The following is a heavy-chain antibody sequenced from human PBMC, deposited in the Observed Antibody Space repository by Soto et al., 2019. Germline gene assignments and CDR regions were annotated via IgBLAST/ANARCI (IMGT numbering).Heavy chain of an antibody. V-gene: IGHV4-34*01. CDR1: GGSFSGYY. D-gene: IGHD6-13*01. CDR2: IDHSGST. Sequence: SETLSLTCAVYGGSFSGYYWSWIRQPPGKGLEWIGEIDHSGSTNYNPSLKSRVTISVDTSKNQFSLKLSSVTAADTAVYYCASMTPIAAAGTPWFDPWGQGTLVTVSS. CDR3: ASMTPIAAAGTPWFDP. J-gene: IGHJ5*02.